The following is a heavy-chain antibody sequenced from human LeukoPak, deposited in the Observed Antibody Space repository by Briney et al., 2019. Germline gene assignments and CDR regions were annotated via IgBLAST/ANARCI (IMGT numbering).Heavy chain of an antibody. CDR1: GGSISSHY. Sequence: PSETLSLTCTVSGGSISSHYWSWIRQPPGKGLERIGYMFYTGTTNYNPSLESRVTMSVDTSKKQFSLKLSSVTAADTAVYYCARRMDYYYYMDVWGKGTTVTVSS. CDR2: MFYTGTT. J-gene: IGHJ6*03. CDR3: ARRMDYYYYMDV. V-gene: IGHV4-59*08.